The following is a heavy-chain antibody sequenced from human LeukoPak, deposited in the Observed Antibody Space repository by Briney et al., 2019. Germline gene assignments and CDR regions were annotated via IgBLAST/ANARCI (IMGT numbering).Heavy chain of an antibody. D-gene: IGHD3-3*01. Sequence: GGSLRLSCAASGFTVSSNYMSWVRQAPGKGLEWVSVIYSGGNSYYTDSVKGRFTLSRDNSKNTLFLQMNSLRAEDTAVYFCAKKSLWSGPFDYWGQGTLVTVFS. J-gene: IGHJ4*02. CDR3: AKKSLWSGPFDY. CDR1: GFTVSSNY. V-gene: IGHV3-53*01. CDR2: IYSGGNS.